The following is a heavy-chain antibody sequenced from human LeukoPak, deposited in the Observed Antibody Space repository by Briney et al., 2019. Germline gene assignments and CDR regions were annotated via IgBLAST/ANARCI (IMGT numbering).Heavy chain of an antibody. Sequence: ASVKVSCKASGYTFTSYAMHWVRQAPGQRLEWMGWISAYNGNTNYAQKLQGRVTMTTDTSTSTAYMELRSLRSDDTAVYYCARGGEYSSSSDFDYWGQGTLVTVSS. J-gene: IGHJ4*02. D-gene: IGHD6-6*01. CDR1: GYTFTSYA. CDR2: ISAYNGNT. V-gene: IGHV1-18*01. CDR3: ARGGEYSSSSDFDY.